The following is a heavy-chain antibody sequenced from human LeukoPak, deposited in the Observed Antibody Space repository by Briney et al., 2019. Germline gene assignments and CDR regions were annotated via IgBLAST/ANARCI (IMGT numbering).Heavy chain of an antibody. Sequence: PSETLSLTCTVSGGSISSSSYYWGWIRQPPGKGLEWIGSIYYSGSTYYNPSLKSRVTISVDTSKNQFSLKLTSVTAADTPVYYCGTADRRYDAFDLWGQGTMVTVSS. CDR1: GGSISSSSYY. J-gene: IGHJ3*01. V-gene: IGHV4-39*07. CDR2: IYYSGST. CDR3: GTADRRYDAFDL.